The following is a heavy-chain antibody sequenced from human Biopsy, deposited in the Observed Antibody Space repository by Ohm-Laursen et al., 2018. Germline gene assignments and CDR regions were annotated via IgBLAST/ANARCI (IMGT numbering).Heavy chain of an antibody. CDR2: IWYDGSNK. D-gene: IGHD2-8*01. J-gene: IGHJ4*02. V-gene: IGHV3-33*06. Sequence: SLRLSCSAPGVTLSGYGMNWVRQAPGKGLEWVAAIWYDGSNKNYADSVKGRFTISRDNSKNTLYLQMNSLRGEDTAVYYCAKCMTGGSNYYFHHCGQGTLVTVSS. CDR3: AKCMTGGSNYYFHH. CDR1: GVTLSGYG.